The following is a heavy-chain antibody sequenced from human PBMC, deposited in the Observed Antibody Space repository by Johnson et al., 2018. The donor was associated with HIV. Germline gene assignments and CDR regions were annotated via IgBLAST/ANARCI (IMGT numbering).Heavy chain of an antibody. D-gene: IGHD2-2*01. V-gene: IGHV3-30-3*01. J-gene: IGHJ3*02. CDR2: ISYDGSNK. CDR1: GFTFSDYY. Sequence: QVQLVESGGGLVKPGGSLRLSCAASGFTFSDYYMSWIRQAPGKGLEWVAVISYDGSNKYYADSVKGRFTISRDNSKNTLYLQMNSLRAEDTAVYYCASLPGDAFDIWGQGTMVTVSS. CDR3: ASLPGDAFDI.